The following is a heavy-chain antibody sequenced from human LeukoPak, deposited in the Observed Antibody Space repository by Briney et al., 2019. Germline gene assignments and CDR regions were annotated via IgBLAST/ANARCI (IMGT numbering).Heavy chain of an antibody. J-gene: IGHJ4*02. CDR1: GFTFSSYD. CDR2: IWYDGSNK. Sequence: GGSLRLSCAASGFTFSSYDMHWVRQAPGKGPEWVALIWYDGSNKYYADSVKGRFTISRDNSRNTLYLQMNSLRAEDTAVYYCARDRSGTFDYWGQGTLVTVSS. V-gene: IGHV3-33*01. CDR3: ARDRSGTFDY. D-gene: IGHD2-15*01.